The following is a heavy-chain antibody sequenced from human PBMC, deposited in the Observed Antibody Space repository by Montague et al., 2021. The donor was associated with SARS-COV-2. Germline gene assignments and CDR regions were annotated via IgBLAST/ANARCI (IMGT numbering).Heavy chain of an antibody. V-gene: IGHV4-39*01. CDR2: IFCSGST. Sequence: SETLSLTCTVSGDSISSTDHYWARMRQPPGKGLEWIASIFCSGSTYYNPSLKSRVTISVDTSKNLFSLQLNSVTPADTSVYYCARHLRVGNRWNGFEADYWGQGALVSVSS. D-gene: IGHD1-1*01. CDR3: ARHLRVGNRWNGFEADY. J-gene: IGHJ4*02. CDR1: GDSISSTDHY.